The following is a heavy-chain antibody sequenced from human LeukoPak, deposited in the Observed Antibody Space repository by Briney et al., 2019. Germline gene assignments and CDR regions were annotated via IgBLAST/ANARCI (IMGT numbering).Heavy chain of an antibody. Sequence: ASVKVSCKASGYTFSDFYIHWVRQAPGQGLESMGWINPNSGGTNYAQKFQGRVTMTRDTSISTAYMELSRLRSDDTAVYYCARGYFDYWGQGTLVTVSS. CDR1: GYTFSDFY. CDR3: ARGYFDY. J-gene: IGHJ4*02. V-gene: IGHV1-2*02. CDR2: INPNSGGT.